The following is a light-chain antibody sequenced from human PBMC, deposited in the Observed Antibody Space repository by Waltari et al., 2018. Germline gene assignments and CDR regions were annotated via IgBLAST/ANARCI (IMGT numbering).Light chain of an antibody. Sequence: EIVMTQSPATLSVSPGERAILSCRASQSVTTNLAWYQQKPGPAPRLPLYGASTRATDIPARFSGSGSGTEFTLTISSLQSEDFAVYYCHQYNDGPPFNFGPGTKLEIK. CDR2: GAS. J-gene: IGKJ2*01. V-gene: IGKV3-15*01. CDR3: HQYNDGPPFN. CDR1: QSVTTN.